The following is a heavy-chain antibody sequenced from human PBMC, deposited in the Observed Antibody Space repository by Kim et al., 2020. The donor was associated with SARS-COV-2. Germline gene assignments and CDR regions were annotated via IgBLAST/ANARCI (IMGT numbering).Heavy chain of an antibody. CDR3: TRVGGVVAFDP. D-gene: IGHD2-15*01. CDR2: IRSKAYGGTT. CDR1: GFTFGDYA. V-gene: IGHV3-49*04. J-gene: IGHJ5*02. Sequence: GGSLRLSCTASGFTFGDYAMSWVRQAPGKGLEWVGFIRSKAYGGTTEYAASVKGRFTISRDDSKSIAYLQMNSLKTEDTAVYYCTRVGGVVAFDPWGQGTLVTVSS.